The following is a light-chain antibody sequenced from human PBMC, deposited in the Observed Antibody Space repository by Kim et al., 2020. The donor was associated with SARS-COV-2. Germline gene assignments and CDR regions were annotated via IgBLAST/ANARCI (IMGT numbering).Light chain of an antibody. J-gene: IGLJ1*01. Sequence: QSALTQPRSVSGSPGQSVTISCTGTNSDVGGYNHVSWYQQHPGKAPKLMIYDVSKRPSGVPDRFSGSKSGNTASLTISGLQTEDEADYYCCSYTTSGTYVFGTGTKVTVL. CDR1: NSDVGGYNH. V-gene: IGLV2-11*01. CDR2: DVS. CDR3: CSYTTSGTYV.